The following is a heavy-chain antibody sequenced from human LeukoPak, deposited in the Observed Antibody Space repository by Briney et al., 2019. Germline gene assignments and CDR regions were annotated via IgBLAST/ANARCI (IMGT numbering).Heavy chain of an antibody. J-gene: IGHJ4*02. CDR3: ARRAGAYSHPYDY. CDR1: RFTISSYA. Sequence: PGGSLRLSCAASRFTISSYAMSWVRQAPGKGLEWVSGISGSSGSTYYADSVKGRFTIARDNSKNTLYLQMNSLRAEDTAVYYCARRAGAYSHPYDYWGQGTLVTVSS. CDR2: ISGSSGST. D-gene: IGHD4/OR15-4a*01. V-gene: IGHV3-23*01.